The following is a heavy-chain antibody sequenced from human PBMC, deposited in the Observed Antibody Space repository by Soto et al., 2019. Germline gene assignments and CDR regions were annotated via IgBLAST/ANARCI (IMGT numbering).Heavy chain of an antibody. V-gene: IGHV3-72*01. Sequence: PGGSLRLSCAGSGFTLSDHYIDWVRQAPGKGLEWVGRSRDKAQGYSTAYAAXXXXXXXXSXXEXKNSAYLQMNSLKTEDTAVYYCVRATYFSYCSGYPGCFAYWGQGTLVTGSS. J-gene: IGHJ4*02. CDR1: GFTLSDHY. CDR2: SRDKAQGYST. D-gene: IGHD3-22*01. CDR3: VRATYFSYCSGYPGCFAY.